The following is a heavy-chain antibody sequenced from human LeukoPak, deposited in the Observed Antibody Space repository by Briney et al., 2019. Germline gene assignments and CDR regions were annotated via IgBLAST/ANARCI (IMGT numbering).Heavy chain of an antibody. CDR1: GGSISSYY. J-gene: IGHJ3*02. Sequence: SETLSLTCTVSGGSISSYYWSWIRQPAGKGLEWIGRIYTSVSTNYNPSLKSRVTMPVDTSKNQFSLKLSSVTAADTAVYYCARDDNRIVGAKYAFDIWGQGTMVTVSS. D-gene: IGHD1-26*01. CDR3: ARDDNRIVGAKYAFDI. CDR2: IYTSVST. V-gene: IGHV4-4*07.